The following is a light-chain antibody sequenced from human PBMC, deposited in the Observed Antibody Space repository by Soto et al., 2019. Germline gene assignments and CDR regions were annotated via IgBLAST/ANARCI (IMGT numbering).Light chain of an antibody. V-gene: IGKV1-39*01. CDR1: QSISSY. CDR3: QQSYSTPWT. Sequence: IQMPQSPSSLSASLGDRFTITCLASQSISSYLNWYQQKPGKAPKLLIYAASSLQSGVPSRFSGSGSGTDFTLTISSLQPEDFATYYCQQSYSTPWTFCQGTKVDVK. J-gene: IGKJ1*01. CDR2: AAS.